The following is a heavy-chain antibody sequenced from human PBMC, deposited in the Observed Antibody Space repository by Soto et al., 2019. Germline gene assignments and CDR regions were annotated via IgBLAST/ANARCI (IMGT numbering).Heavy chain of an antibody. CDR3: ARDQRDSSSWLTGFDP. Sequence: SAILSLTYAFSDASVSSYYWSWLRPPPGKGLEWIGYIYYSGSTNYNPSLKSRVTISVDTSKNQFSLKLSSVTAADTAVYYCARDQRDSSSWLTGFDPWGQGTLVTVSS. CDR1: DASVSSYY. D-gene: IGHD6-13*01. V-gene: IGHV4-59*02. J-gene: IGHJ5*02. CDR2: IYYSGST.